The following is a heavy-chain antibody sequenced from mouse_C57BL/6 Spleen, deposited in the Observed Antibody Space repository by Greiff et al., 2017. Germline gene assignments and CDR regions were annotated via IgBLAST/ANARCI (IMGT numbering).Heavy chain of an antibody. CDR3: ARPSYSKGYAMDY. Sequence: QVQLKQSGAELVMPGASVKLSCKASGYTFTSYWMHWVKQRPGQGLEWIGEIDPSDSYTNYNQKFKGKSTLTVDKSSSTAYMQLSSLTSEDSAVYYCARPSYSKGYAMDYWGQGTSVTVSS. J-gene: IGHJ4*01. CDR2: IDPSDSYT. D-gene: IGHD2-5*01. V-gene: IGHV1-69*01. CDR1: GYTFTSYW.